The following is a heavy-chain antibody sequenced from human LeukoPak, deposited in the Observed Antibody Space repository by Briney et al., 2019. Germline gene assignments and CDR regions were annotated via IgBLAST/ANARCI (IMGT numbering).Heavy chain of an antibody. CDR3: AKDFVATPPGGWFDP. V-gene: IGHV3-30*18. Sequence: GGSLRLSCAASGFTFSNHGMHWVRQAPGKGLEWVAVISSDGSDKYYADSVKGRFTISRDNSKNTMYLQMNSLRPEDTAVYYCAKDFVATPPGGWFDPWGQGTLVTVSS. CDR1: GFTFSNHG. D-gene: IGHD5-12*01. CDR2: ISSDGSDK. J-gene: IGHJ5*02.